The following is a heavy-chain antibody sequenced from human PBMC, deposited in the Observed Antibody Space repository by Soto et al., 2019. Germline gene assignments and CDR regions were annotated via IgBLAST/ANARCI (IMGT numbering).Heavy chain of an antibody. CDR3: ARDEGGYNHFDY. D-gene: IGHD5-12*01. J-gene: IGHJ4*02. V-gene: IGHV4-31*03. CDR2: IYYSGTI. Sequence: PSETLSLTCTVSGCSISSGGHYWSWIRQHPGKGLEWIGYIYYSGTIYYNPSLKSRLTISVDTSKNQFSLKLSSVTAADTAVYYCARDEGGYNHFDYWGQGALVTVSS. CDR1: GCSISSGGHY.